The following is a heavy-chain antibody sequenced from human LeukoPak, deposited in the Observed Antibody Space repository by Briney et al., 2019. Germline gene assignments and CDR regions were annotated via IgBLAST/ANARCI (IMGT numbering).Heavy chain of an antibody. CDR3: ANDYRSGSFHDF. Sequence: PGGSLRLSCAASGFTFSTYWMSWVRQAPGKGLEWVANIKQDGSEKYYVDSVKGRFTISRDNAKNSLYLQMNTLRAEDTAVYYCANDYRSGSFHDFWGQGTLVTVSS. CDR2: IKQDGSEK. J-gene: IGHJ4*02. D-gene: IGHD3-10*01. CDR1: GFTFSTYW. V-gene: IGHV3-7*05.